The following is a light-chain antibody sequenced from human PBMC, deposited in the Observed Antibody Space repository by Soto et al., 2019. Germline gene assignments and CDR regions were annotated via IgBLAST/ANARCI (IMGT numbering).Light chain of an antibody. Sequence: EIVLTQSPGTLSLSPGERATLSCRASQSVSSYLAWYQQKPGQAPRLLIYDASNRATGIPARFSGGGSETDFTLTISSLEPEDFAVYYCQQRSNWPPTFGQGTRLEIK. CDR3: QQRSNWPPT. J-gene: IGKJ5*01. CDR2: DAS. CDR1: QSVSSY. V-gene: IGKV3-11*01.